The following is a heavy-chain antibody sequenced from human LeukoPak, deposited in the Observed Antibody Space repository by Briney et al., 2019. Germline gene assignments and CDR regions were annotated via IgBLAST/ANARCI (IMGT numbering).Heavy chain of an antibody. D-gene: IGHD2-2*01. J-gene: IGHJ4*02. V-gene: IGHV1-2*06. CDR1: GYTFTGYH. Sequence: ASVKVSCKASGYTFTGYHMHWVRQAPGQGLEWMGRINPNSGDTNYAQKFQGRVTMTRDTSISTTYMELSRLRSDDTAVYYCARDYCSSTSCLFDYWGQGTLVTVSS. CDR2: INPNSGDT. CDR3: ARDYCSSTSCLFDY.